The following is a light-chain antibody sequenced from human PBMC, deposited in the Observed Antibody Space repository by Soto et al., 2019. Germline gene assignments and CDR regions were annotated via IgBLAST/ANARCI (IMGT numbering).Light chain of an antibody. CDR1: QSVRNSY. CDR2: GAS. CDR3: QQYGSSGT. J-gene: IGKJ1*01. V-gene: IGKV3-20*01. Sequence: EIVLTQSPGTLSLSPGERATLSCRASQSVRNSYLAWYQQKPGQAPRLLIYGASSRATGIPDRFSGSGSGTEFTLIISSLQSEDSAVYYCQQYGSSGTFGQGTKVDIK.